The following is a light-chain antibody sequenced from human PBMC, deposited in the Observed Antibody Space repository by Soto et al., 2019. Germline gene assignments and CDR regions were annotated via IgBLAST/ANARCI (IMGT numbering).Light chain of an antibody. CDR2: AAS. V-gene: IGKV1-39*01. J-gene: IGKJ2*01. CDR3: QQSFSTLFT. CDR1: QNIASY. Sequence: DIQMTQSPSSLSASIGDEVTLTCRASQNIASYLNWYQQLPGRPPKLLIYAASTLEGGVPSRFSGSGSGTLFTLTINGLQPEDFATYSCQQSFSTLFTFGPGTKLEIK.